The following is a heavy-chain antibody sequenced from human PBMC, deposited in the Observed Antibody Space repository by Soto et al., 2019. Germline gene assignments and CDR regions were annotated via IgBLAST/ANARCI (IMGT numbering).Heavy chain of an antibody. Sequence: QVQLQESGPGLVKPSQTLSLTCTVSGGSISSGGYYWSWIRQHPGKGLEWIGYIYYSGSTYYNPSLKSRVTISVDTSKNQFPLKLSSGTAADTAVYYCARFPYNVEMATNGFAYWGQGTLVTVSS. CDR3: ARFPYNVEMATNGFAY. CDR1: GGSISSGGYY. J-gene: IGHJ4*02. CDR2: IYYSGST. V-gene: IGHV4-31*03. D-gene: IGHD5-12*01.